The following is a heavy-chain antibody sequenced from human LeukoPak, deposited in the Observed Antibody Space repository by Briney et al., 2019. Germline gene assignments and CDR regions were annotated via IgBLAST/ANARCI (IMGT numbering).Heavy chain of an antibody. J-gene: IGHJ4*02. CDR1: GFTFSSYW. V-gene: IGHV3-74*01. CDR2: INSDGSST. CDR3: AIHSNYYDSSGYYYRVY. Sequence: PGGSLRLSCAASGFTFSSYWMHWVRQAPGKGLVWVSRINSDGSSTSYADSVKGRFTISRDNAKNTLYPQMNSLRAEDTAVYYCAIHSNYYDSSGYYYRVYWGQGTLVTVSS. D-gene: IGHD3-22*01.